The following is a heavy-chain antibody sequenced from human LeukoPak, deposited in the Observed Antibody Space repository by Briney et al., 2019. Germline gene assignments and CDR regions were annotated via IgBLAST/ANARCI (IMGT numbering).Heavy chain of an antibody. Sequence: PGGSLRLSCAASGFTFSSYAMSWVRQAPGKGLEWVSGISGSGGSAYYADSVKGRFTISRDNSKNTLYLQMTSLRAEDTAIYYCAKDTTRISSSWGQGTLVTVSS. CDR2: ISGSGGSA. V-gene: IGHV3-23*01. D-gene: IGHD6-6*01. CDR3: AKDTTRISSS. J-gene: IGHJ4*02. CDR1: GFTFSSYA.